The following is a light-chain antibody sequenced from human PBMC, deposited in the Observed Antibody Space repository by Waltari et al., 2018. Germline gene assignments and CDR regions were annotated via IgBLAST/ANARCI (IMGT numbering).Light chain of an antibody. V-gene: IGKV1-39*01. CDR2: AAS. J-gene: IGKJ4*01. CDR1: QSISNF. CDR3: QQSYSPST. Sequence: DIQMTQSPSSLSASVGDRVTITCRASQSISNFLNWYQQKPGKAPKFLIYAASSFQTGVPSRFSGSGSGTEFTLTISSLQPEDFATYYCQQSYSPSTFGGGTKVEIK.